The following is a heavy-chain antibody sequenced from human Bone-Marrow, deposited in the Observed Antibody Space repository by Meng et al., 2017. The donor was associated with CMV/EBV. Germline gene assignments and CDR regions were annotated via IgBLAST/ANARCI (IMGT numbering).Heavy chain of an antibody. Sequence: LSLTCAASGFTFSSYWMHWVRQTPGKGLEWVAFIRHDGTNKFYGDSVKGRFTISRDNSKNTVYLQMNSLRPEETAVYYCAKDLLLFGGPNAYFDYWGQGMAVTVSS. CDR2: IRHDGTNK. V-gene: IGHV3-30*02. CDR1: GFTFSSYW. J-gene: IGHJ4*02. D-gene: IGHD3-16*01. CDR3: AKDLLLFGGPNAYFDY.